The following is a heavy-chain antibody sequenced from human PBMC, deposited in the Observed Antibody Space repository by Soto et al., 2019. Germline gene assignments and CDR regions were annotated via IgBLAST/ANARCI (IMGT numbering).Heavy chain of an antibody. CDR3: ARPTPFGSGYGFFDY. CDR2: IDPSDSYT. V-gene: IGHV5-10-1*01. J-gene: IGHJ4*02. D-gene: IGHD4-17*01. Sequence: PGESLKISCKGSGYSFTNNWIGWVRQMPGKGLEWMGRIDPSDSYTKYSPSFQGHVTISADKSITTAYLQWSSLRASDTAIYYCARPTPFGSGYGFFDYWGQGTPV. CDR1: GYSFTNNW.